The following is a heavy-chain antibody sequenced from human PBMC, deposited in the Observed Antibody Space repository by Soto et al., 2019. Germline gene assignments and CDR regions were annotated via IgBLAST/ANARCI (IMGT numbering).Heavy chain of an antibody. CDR2: IYPGDSDT. CDR3: ARRGGSGWYMGHFDY. J-gene: IGHJ4*02. V-gene: IGHV5-51*01. Sequence: GESLKISCKGSGYSFTSYWIGWVRPMPGKGLEWMGIIYPGDSDTRYSPSFQGQATISADKSISTAYLQWSSLKAWDTAMYYCARRGGSGWYMGHFDYWGQGTLVTVSS. D-gene: IGHD6-19*01. CDR1: GYSFTSYW.